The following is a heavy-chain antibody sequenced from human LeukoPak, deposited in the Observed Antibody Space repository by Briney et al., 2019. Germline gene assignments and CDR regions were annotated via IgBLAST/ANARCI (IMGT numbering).Heavy chain of an antibody. Sequence: SETLSLTCTVSGGSISSYYWSWIRQPAGKGLEWIGRIYTSGSTTNNPSLKSRVTMSVDTSKNQSSLKLSSVTAADTAVYYCARALGPLWFGELLWDYFDYWGQGTLVTVSS. D-gene: IGHD3-10*01. CDR2: IYTSGST. CDR1: GGSISSYY. V-gene: IGHV4-4*07. J-gene: IGHJ4*02. CDR3: ARALGPLWFGELLWDYFDY.